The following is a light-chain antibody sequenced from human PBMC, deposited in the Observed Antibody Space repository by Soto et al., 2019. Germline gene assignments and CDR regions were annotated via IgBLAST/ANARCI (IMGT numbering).Light chain of an antibody. V-gene: IGKV3-15*01. Sequence: EIVMTQSPATLSVSPGERATLSCRASQSVSSNLAWYQQKPGQAPRLLIYAASTRATGLPARFSGSGSGTEFTLTISSLQSQDFAVYYCHQYYKWPLTFGGGTKVDIK. CDR1: QSVSSN. CDR2: AAS. J-gene: IGKJ4*01. CDR3: HQYYKWPLT.